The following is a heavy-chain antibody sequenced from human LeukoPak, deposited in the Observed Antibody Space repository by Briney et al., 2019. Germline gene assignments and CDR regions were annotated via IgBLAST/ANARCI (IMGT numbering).Heavy chain of an antibody. J-gene: IGHJ6*02. CDR2: ISYDGSEK. Sequence: GRSLRLSCAASGFAFGTYGMHWVRQAPGKGLEWVAVISYDGSEKHNADSVKGRFTISRDNSKNMLYLEMNSLRTEDTAVYYCAKDRGGTMVRGVYYYYGMDDWGQGTTVTVSS. CDR3: AKDRGGTMVRGVYYYYGMDD. D-gene: IGHD3-10*01. V-gene: IGHV3-30*18. CDR1: GFAFGTYG.